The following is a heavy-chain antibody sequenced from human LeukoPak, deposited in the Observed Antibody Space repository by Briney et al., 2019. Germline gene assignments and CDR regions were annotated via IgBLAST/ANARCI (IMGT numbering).Heavy chain of an antibody. CDR1: GGSISSYY. J-gene: IGHJ6*02. CDR2: IYYSGST. V-gene: IGHV4-59*01. CDR3: ARAPGLPFNYYYGMDV. Sequence: SETLSLTCTVSGGSISSYYWGWIRQPPGKGLEWIGYIYYSGSTNYNPSLKSRVTISVDTSKNQFSLKLSSVTAADTAVYYCARAPGLPFNYYYGMDVWGQGTTVTVSS. D-gene: IGHD2-15*01.